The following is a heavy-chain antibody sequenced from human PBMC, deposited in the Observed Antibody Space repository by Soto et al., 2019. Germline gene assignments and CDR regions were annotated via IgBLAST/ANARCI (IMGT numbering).Heavy chain of an antibody. D-gene: IGHD3-22*01. CDR1: GTSVTSYSYY. CDR2: VFTSENT. V-gene: IGHV4-61*01. CDR3: TGARITMIAYY. Sequence: QVQLQESGPGLVKPSETLSLTCNVSGTSVTSYSYYWNWIRQTPGKGLEWVGYVFTSENTKYNPSLKGRASISVDASKNQFSLTLTSVTAAHTAVYYCTGARITMIAYYWGPGTLVTVSS. J-gene: IGHJ4*02.